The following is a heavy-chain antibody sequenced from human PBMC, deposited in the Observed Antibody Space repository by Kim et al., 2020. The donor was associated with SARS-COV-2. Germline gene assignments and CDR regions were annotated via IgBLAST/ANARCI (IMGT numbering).Heavy chain of an antibody. CDR2: IYYTGST. D-gene: IGHD6-19*01. Sequence: SETLSLTCTVSGGSITSGSYFWGWIRQPPGKGLEWIGSIYYTGSTYYNPSLKSRVTISVDTSKNQFSLKLNSVPAADTAVYYCARLPPQIAVAEESWGQGTLVTVSS. V-gene: IGHV4-39*01. J-gene: IGHJ5*02. CDR3: ARLPPQIAVAEES. CDR1: GGSITSGSYF.